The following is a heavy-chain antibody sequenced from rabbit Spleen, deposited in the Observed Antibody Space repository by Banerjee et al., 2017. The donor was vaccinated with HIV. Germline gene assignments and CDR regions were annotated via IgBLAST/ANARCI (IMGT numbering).Heavy chain of an antibody. J-gene: IGHJ4*01. D-gene: IGHD4-2*01. CDR1: GFDLSDYYY. V-gene: IGHV1S40*01. CDR2: IYTGGSGGI. CDR3: ARRNIGNYGNYAGAFNL. Sequence: QSLEESGGGLVKPGASLTLTCTASGFDLSDYYYMYWVRQAPGKGLEWIGCIYTGGSGGIYYATWANGRFTVSKTSSTTVTLQMTGLTASDTATYFCARRNIGNYGNYAGAFNLWGPGTLVTVS.